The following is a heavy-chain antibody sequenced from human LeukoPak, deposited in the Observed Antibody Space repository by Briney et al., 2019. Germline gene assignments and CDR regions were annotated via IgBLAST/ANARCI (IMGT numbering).Heavy chain of an antibody. CDR1: GGSISSYY. Sequence: SETLSLTCTVSGGSISSYYWSWIRQPPGKGLEWIGYIYYSGSTNYNPSLKSRVTISVDTSKNQFSLKLSSVTAADTAVYYCARVGADGSGFLFDYWGQGTLVTVSS. D-gene: IGHD3-10*01. CDR2: IYYSGST. CDR3: ARVGADGSGFLFDY. J-gene: IGHJ4*02. V-gene: IGHV4-59*12.